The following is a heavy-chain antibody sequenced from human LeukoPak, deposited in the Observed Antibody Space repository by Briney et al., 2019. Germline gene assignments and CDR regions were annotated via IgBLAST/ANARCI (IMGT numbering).Heavy chain of an antibody. CDR2: ISGSGGST. V-gene: IGHV3-23*01. Sequence: PGGSLRLSCAASGFTFSSYAMSWVRQAPGKGLEWVSVISGSGGSTYYADSVKGRFTISRDNAKNSLYLQMNSLRAEDTAVYYCARSLYYYDSSGYDYWGQGTLVTVSS. CDR3: ARSLYYYDSSGYDY. J-gene: IGHJ4*02. D-gene: IGHD3-22*01. CDR1: GFTFSSYA.